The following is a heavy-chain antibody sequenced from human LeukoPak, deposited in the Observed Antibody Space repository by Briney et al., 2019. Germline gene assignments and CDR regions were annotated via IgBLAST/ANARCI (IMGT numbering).Heavy chain of an antibody. CDR3: AKDHGYDFWRRDAFDI. J-gene: IGHJ3*02. Sequence: QPGGSLRLSCAASGFTFSSYAMSWVRQAPGKGLEWVSAISGSGGSTYYADSVKGRFTISRDNSKNTLYLQMNSLRAEDTAVYYCAKDHGYDFWRRDAFDIWGQGTMVTVSS. CDR1: GFTFSSYA. D-gene: IGHD3-3*01. CDR2: ISGSGGST. V-gene: IGHV3-23*01.